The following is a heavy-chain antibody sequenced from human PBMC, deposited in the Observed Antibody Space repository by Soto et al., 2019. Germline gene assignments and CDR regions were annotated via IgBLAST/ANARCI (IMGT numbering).Heavy chain of an antibody. CDR3: ARDLYSGYYGSGSYYNTYYYYGMDV. Sequence: ASVKVSCKASGYTFTSYGISWVRQAPGQGLEWMGWISAYNGNTNYAQKPQGRVTMTTDTSTSRAYMELRSLRSDDTAVHYCARDLYSGYYGSGSYYNTYYYYGMDVWGQGTTVTVSS. D-gene: IGHD3-10*01. CDR2: ISAYNGNT. V-gene: IGHV1-18*01. J-gene: IGHJ6*02. CDR1: GYTFTSYG.